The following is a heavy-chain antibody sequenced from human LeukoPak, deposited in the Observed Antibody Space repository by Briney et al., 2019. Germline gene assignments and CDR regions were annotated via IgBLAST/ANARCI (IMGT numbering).Heavy chain of an antibody. CDR2: IHRSGSP. CDR1: LDSTSSNF. V-gene: IGHV4-4*02. Sequence: SETLSLTCTVSLDSTSSNFWSWVRQPPGKGLEWIGEIHRSGSPNYNPSLQSRVTISIDRSRNQIVLELSSVTAADTAVYYCAREILGGFNPGAYWGQGILVTVSS. CDR3: AREILGGFNPGAY. D-gene: IGHD1-14*01. J-gene: IGHJ4*02.